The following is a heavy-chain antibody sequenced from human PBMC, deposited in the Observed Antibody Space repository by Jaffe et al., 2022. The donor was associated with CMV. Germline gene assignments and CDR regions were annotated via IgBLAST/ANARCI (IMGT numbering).Heavy chain of an antibody. CDR1: GGTFSSYA. D-gene: IGHD4-17*01. CDR2: IIPIFGTA. CDR3: ARVSDYGGNHWFNDAFDI. Sequence: QVQLVQSGAEVKKPGSSVKVSCKASGGTFSSYAISWVRQAPGQGLEWMGGIIPIFGTANYAQKFQGRVTITADESTSTAYMELSSLRSEDTAVYYCARVSDYGGNHWFNDAFDIWGQGTMVTVSS. V-gene: IGHV1-69*01. J-gene: IGHJ3*02.